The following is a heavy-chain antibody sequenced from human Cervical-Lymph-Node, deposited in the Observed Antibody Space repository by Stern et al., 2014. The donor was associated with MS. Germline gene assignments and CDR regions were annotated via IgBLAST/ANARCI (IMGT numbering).Heavy chain of an antibody. CDR2: VSGHNGVT. CDR3: ARDRANYGVFDF. J-gene: IGHJ4*02. CDR1: GYTFTAYG. Sequence: VQLVESRGDMRRPGTSVKISCTASGYTFTAYGITWARLDPGQGLEWVGCVSGHNGVTNDARKFQDRVTITRDTSTSTAYMELRSRRSDNTAIYFCARDRANYGVFDFWGQGSLVTVSA. V-gene: IGHV1-18*01. D-gene: IGHD4/OR15-4a*01.